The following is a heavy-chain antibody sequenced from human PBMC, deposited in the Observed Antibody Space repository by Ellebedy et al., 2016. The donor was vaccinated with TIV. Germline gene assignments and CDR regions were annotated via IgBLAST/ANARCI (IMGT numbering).Heavy chain of an antibody. CDR1: GFTFSDYA. CDR3: AKDRVVSVKGFYYGMDV. V-gene: IGHV3-23*01. D-gene: IGHD2-21*01. Sequence: GGSLRLSXAASGFTFSDYAMTWVRQAPGKGLEWVSVILDGNRATYYADSVKGRFTISRDNSKKTVYLQMNSLRADDTAVYYCAKDRVVSVKGFYYGMDVWGQGTTVTVSS. CDR2: ILDGNRAT. J-gene: IGHJ6*02.